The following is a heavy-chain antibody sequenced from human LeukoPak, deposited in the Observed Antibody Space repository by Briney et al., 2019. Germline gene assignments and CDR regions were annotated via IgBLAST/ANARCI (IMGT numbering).Heavy chain of an antibody. V-gene: IGHV4-38-2*01. CDR2: IYHSGST. J-gene: IGHJ5*02. CDR1: GYSISSGYY. CDR3: ARCPAYYDILTGYYPNWFDP. Sequence: PSETLSLTCAVSGYSISSGYYWGWIRQPPGKGLEWIGSIYHSGSTYYNPSLKSRVTISVDTSKNQFSLKLRSVTAADTAVYYCARCPAYYDILTGYYPNWFDPWGQGTLVTVSS. D-gene: IGHD3-9*01.